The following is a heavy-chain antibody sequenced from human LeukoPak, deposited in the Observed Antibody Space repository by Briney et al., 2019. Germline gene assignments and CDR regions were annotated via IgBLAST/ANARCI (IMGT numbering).Heavy chain of an antibody. CDR1: GFTFGGYW. D-gene: IGHD2-2*01. Sequence: QPGGSLSLSCVASGFTFGGYWMHWVRHAPGKGMVWVSGIISVGGSTSYAASAKGRFTISRDNAKNTLYLQMNSLRAEDTAVYYCACRVVSDYGMDVWGQGTTVTVSS. CDR2: IISVGGST. J-gene: IGHJ6*02. CDR3: ACRVVSDYGMDV. V-gene: IGHV3-74*01.